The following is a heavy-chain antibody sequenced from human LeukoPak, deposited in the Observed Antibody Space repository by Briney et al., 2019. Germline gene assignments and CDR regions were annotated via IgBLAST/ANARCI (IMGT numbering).Heavy chain of an antibody. CDR2: IYDSGST. J-gene: IGHJ6*02. CDR1: GGSISSYY. D-gene: IGHD2-2*01. V-gene: IGHV4-59*01. Sequence: SETLSLTCTVSGGSISSYYWSWIRQPPGKGLEWIGYIYDSGSTNYNPSLKSRVTISVDTSKNQFSLKLSSVTAADTAVYYCARVGGTNCYYYGMDVWGQGTTVTVSS. CDR3: ARVGGTNCYYYGMDV.